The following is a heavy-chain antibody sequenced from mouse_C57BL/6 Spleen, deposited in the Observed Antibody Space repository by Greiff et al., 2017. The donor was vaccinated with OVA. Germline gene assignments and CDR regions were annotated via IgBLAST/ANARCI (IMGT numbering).Heavy chain of an antibody. D-gene: IGHD2-14*01. CDR2: IGPGSGST. Sequence: VMLVESGAELVKPGASVKISCKASGYTFTDYYINWVKQRPGQGLEWIGKIGPGSGSTNYNEKFKGKATLTADKSSSTAYMQRSSLESEDAEVYFCARSGTEYAMDYWGRGTSVTVSS. CDR1: GYTFTDYY. J-gene: IGHJ4*01. V-gene: IGHV1-77*01. CDR3: ARSGTEYAMDY.